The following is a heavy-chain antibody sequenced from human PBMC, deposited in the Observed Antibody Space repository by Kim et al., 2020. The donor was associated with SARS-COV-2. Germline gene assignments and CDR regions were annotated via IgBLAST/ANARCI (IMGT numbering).Heavy chain of an antibody. CDR3: ARVRRVTYQYYYYYYGMDV. D-gene: IGHD2-2*01. V-gene: IGHV4-34*01. J-gene: IGHJ6*02. Sequence: SETLSLTCAVYGGSFSGYYWSWIRQPPGKGLEWIGEINHSGSTNYNPSLKSRVTISVDTSKNQFSLKLSSVTAADTAVYYCARVRRVTYQYYYYYYGMDVWGQGTTVTVSS. CDR1: GGSFSGYY. CDR2: INHSGST.